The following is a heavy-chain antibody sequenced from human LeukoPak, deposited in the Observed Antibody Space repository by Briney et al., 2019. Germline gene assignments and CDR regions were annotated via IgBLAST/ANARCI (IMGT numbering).Heavy chain of an antibody. CDR1: GGSISSGDYY. CDR3: ARVGTLVRGVIDY. D-gene: IGHD3-10*01. Sequence: SETLSLTCTVSGGSISSGDYYWSWIRQPPGKGLEWIGYIYYSGSTNYNPSLKSRVTMSVDTSKNQFSLKLNSVTAADTAVYYCARVGTLVRGVIDYWDQGTLVTVSS. J-gene: IGHJ4*02. CDR2: IYYSGST. V-gene: IGHV4-61*08.